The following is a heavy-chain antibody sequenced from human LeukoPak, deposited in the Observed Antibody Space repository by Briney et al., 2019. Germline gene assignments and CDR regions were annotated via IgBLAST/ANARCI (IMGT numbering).Heavy chain of an antibody. CDR2: ISFSGTYI. CDR3: AELGITMIGGV. D-gene: IGHD3-10*02. CDR1: GFSFSSYS. Sequence: GGSLRLSCAASGFSFSSYSMNWVRLAPGKGLEWVSSISFSGTYIYYADSLKGRFTISRDNAKNSLYLQMNSLRAEDTAVYYCAELGITMIGGVWGKGTTVTISS. J-gene: IGHJ6*04. V-gene: IGHV3-21*01.